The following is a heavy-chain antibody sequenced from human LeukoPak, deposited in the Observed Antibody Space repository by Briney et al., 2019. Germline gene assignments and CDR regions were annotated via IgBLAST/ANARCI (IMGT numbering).Heavy chain of an antibody. V-gene: IGHV4-61*02. CDR2: IYTSGST. CDR3: ARDSSSGWFYYFDY. Sequence: SETLSLTCTVSGGSISSGSYYWSWIRQPAGEGLEWIGRIYTSGSTNYNPSLKSRVTISVDTSKNQFSLKLSSVTAADTAVYYRARDSSSGWFYYFDYWGQGTLVTVSS. J-gene: IGHJ4*02. CDR1: GGSISSGSYY. D-gene: IGHD6-19*01.